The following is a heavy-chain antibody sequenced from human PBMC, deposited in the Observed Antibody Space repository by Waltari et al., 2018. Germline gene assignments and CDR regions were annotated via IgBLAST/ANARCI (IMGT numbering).Heavy chain of an antibody. Sequence: QVQLQESGPGLGKPSETLSLTCTVSGGSISSYDWSWIRQPAGKGRGWIGRIYTSGSTNYNPSLKSRVTMSVDTSKNQFSLKLSSVTAADTAVYYCARCLRSDPTWRGNYYYYMDVWGKGTTVTVSS. CDR2: IYTSGST. CDR1: GGSISSYD. D-gene: IGHD3-16*01. V-gene: IGHV4-4*07. J-gene: IGHJ6*03. CDR3: ARCLRSDPTWRGNYYYYMDV.